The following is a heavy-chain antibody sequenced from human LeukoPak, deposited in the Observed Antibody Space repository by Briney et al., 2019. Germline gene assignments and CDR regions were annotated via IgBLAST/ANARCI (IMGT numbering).Heavy chain of an antibody. CDR3: ARGFSFDI. CDR1: GVSISSYY. D-gene: IGHD3-3*01. Sequence: SETLSLTCTVSGVSISSYYWSWIRQPPGKGLEWSGYIYYSGSTNYNPSLKSRVTISVDTSKNQFSLKLSSVTAADTAVYYCARGFSFDIWGQGTMVTVSS. V-gene: IGHV4-59*01. CDR2: IYYSGST. J-gene: IGHJ3*02.